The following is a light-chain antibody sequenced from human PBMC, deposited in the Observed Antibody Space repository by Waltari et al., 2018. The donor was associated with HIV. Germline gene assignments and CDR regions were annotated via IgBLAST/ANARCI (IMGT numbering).Light chain of an antibody. Sequence: DIQMTQSPSSLSASIGDRVNITCRASQNIKNYLNWYQQKAGQAPKILIYTATTLHTGVPSRFSGSGSGTDFTLTITNLQREDFAVYFCQQSYYSPTFGQGTTVDIK. J-gene: IGKJ3*01. V-gene: IGKV1-39*01. CDR2: TAT. CDR1: QNIKNY. CDR3: QQSYYSPT.